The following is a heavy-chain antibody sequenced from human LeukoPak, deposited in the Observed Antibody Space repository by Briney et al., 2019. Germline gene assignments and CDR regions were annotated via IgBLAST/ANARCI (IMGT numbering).Heavy chain of an antibody. D-gene: IGHD6-19*01. Sequence: GASVKVSCKASGYTFTSYDINWVRQATGQGLEWMGWMNPSSGNTGYAQKFQGRVTMTRNTSISTAYMELSSLRSEDTAVYYCARRLPGRSGWYRRPFDYWGQGTLVTVSS. CDR1: GYTFTSYD. J-gene: IGHJ4*02. CDR2: MNPSSGNT. CDR3: ARRLPGRSGWYRRPFDY. V-gene: IGHV1-8*01.